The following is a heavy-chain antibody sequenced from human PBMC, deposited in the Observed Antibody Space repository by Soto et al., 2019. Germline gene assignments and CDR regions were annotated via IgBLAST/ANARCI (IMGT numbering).Heavy chain of an antibody. V-gene: IGHV4-30-4*02. Sequence: PSDTLSLTCTVSGGSISIGDYYWSWIRQPPGKGLEWIGYIYYSGSTYYNPSLKSRVTISVDTSKNQLSLKLSSVTAADTAVYYCASLASSSWYQAFDIWGQGTMVTVSS. D-gene: IGHD6-13*01. CDR1: GGSISIGDYY. CDR3: ASLASSSWYQAFDI. J-gene: IGHJ3*02. CDR2: IYYSGST.